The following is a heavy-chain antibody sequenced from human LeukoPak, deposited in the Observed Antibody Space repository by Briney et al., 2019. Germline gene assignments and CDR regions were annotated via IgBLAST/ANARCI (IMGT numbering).Heavy chain of an antibody. CDR2: INHSGST. CDR1: GGSFSGYY. D-gene: IGHD6-19*01. Sequence: ASETLSLTGAVYGGSFSGYYWSWIRQPPGKGLEWIGEINHSGSTNYNPSLKSRVTISVDTSKNQFSLKLSSVTAADTAVYYCARGRKAVAGTRFPNYYYYGMDVWGQGTTVTVSS. J-gene: IGHJ6*02. CDR3: ARGRKAVAGTRFPNYYYYGMDV. V-gene: IGHV4-34*01.